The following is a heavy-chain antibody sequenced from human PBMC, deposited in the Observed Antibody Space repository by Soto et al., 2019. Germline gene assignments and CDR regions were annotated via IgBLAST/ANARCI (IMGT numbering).Heavy chain of an antibody. CDR2: ITNDGRST. J-gene: IGHJ4*02. D-gene: IGHD4-17*01. CDR3: TRDGDGDYPVDY. Sequence: EEQLVESGGGLVQPGESLRLSCAASGFTFSRYWMHWVRQGPGKGLVWVARITNDGRSTGYADSVKGRFTISRDNAKNTLYLQIDSLRAEDTAVYYCTRDGDGDYPVDYWGQGALVTVSS. CDR1: GFTFSRYW. V-gene: IGHV3-74*01.